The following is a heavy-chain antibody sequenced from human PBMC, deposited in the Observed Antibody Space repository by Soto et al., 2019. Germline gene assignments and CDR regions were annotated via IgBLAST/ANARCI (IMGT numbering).Heavy chain of an antibody. Sequence: SETLSLTWTVSGGSISSYYWSWIRQPAGKGLEWSGRIYTSGSTNYNPSLKCRVTMSVDTSKNQFSLKLSSVTAADTAVYYCARELYYDSSGYYYDNYWGQGTLVTVSS. J-gene: IGHJ4*02. D-gene: IGHD3-22*01. V-gene: IGHV4-4*07. CDR1: GGSISSYY. CDR2: IYTSGST. CDR3: ARELYYDSSGYYYDNY.